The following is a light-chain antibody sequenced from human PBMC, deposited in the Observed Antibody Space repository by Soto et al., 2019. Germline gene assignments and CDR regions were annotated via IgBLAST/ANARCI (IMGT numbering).Light chain of an antibody. CDR2: DVS. V-gene: IGKV1-33*01. CDR3: QQYDNLLLT. Sequence: DIQMTQSPSSQSASLGDSVTITCQASHDISNYLNWYQHQPGKAPKLLIYDVSNLEAGVPSRFSGSGSGTDFVFTISNLQPEDIATYYCQQYDNLLLTFGGGTKVEIK. J-gene: IGKJ4*01. CDR1: HDISNY.